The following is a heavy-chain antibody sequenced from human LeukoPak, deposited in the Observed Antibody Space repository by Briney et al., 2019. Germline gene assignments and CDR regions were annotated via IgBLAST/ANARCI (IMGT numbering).Heavy chain of an antibody. J-gene: IGHJ4*02. D-gene: IGHD4-17*01. Sequence: GGSLRLSCAASGFTFSSYGMHWVRQAPGKGLEWVAFIRYDGSNKYYADSVKGRFTISRDNSKNTLYLQMNSLRAEDTAVYYCAKDSSSALRGPVTVTGLLYYFDYWGQGTLVTVSS. CDR3: AKDSSSALRGPVTVTGLLYYFDY. V-gene: IGHV3-30*02. CDR2: IRYDGSNK. CDR1: GFTFSSYG.